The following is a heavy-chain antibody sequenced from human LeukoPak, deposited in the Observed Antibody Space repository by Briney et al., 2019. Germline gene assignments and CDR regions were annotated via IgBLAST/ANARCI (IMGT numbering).Heavy chain of an antibody. Sequence: GGSLRLSCAASGFTFSSYGMHWVRQAPGKGLEWVAVISYDGSNKYYADSVKGRFTISRDNSKNTLYLQMNSLKAEDTAVYYCTRLLAEGSWGQGTLVTVSS. J-gene: IGHJ4*02. V-gene: IGHV3-30*03. CDR3: TRLLAEGS. CDR2: ISYDGSNK. CDR1: GFTFSSYG.